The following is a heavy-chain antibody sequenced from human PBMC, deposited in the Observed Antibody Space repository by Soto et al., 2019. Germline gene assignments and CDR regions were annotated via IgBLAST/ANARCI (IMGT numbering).Heavy chain of an antibody. CDR1: GGTFSSYA. CDR2: IIPIFGTA. J-gene: IGHJ4*02. V-gene: IGHV1-69*13. Sequence: SVKVSCKASGGTFSSYAISWVRQAPGQGLEWMGGIIPIFGTANYAQKFQGRVTITADESTSTAYMELSSLRSEDTAVYYCARLHYYDSSGYPILYYFDYRGQGTLVTVSS. D-gene: IGHD3-22*01. CDR3: ARLHYYDSSGYPILYYFDY.